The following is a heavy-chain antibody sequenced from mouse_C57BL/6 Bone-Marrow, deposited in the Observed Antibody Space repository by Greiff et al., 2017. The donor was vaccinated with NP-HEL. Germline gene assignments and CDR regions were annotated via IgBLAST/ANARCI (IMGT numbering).Heavy chain of an antibody. CDR3: ARIYYYGSSYGFYAMDY. V-gene: IGHV2-2*01. D-gene: IGHD1-1*01. CDR2: IWSGGST. Sequence: QVQLQQSGPGLVQPSQSLSITCTVSGFSLTSYGVHWVRQSPGKGLEWLGVIWSGGSTDYNAAFISRLSISKDNSKSQVFFKMNSLQADDTAIYYCARIYYYGSSYGFYAMDYWGQGTSVTVSS. J-gene: IGHJ4*01. CDR1: GFSLTSYG.